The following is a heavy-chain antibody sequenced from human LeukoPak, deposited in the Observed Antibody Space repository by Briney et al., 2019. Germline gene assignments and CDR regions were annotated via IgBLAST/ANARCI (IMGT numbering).Heavy chain of an antibody. CDR2: IVVGSGNT. Sequence: GASVTVSCKASGFTFTSSAMQWVRQARGQRLEWIGWIVVGSGNTNYAQKFQERVTITRDMSTSTAYMELSSLRSEDTAVYYCAAQGYYYDSSGYSRGDYYYGMDVWGQGTTVTVSS. V-gene: IGHV1-58*02. CDR3: AAQGYYYDSSGYSRGDYYYGMDV. D-gene: IGHD3-22*01. J-gene: IGHJ6*02. CDR1: GFTFTSSA.